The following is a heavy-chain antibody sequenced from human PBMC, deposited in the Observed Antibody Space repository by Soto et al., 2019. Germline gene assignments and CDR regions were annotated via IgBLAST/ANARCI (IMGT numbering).Heavy chain of an antibody. J-gene: IGHJ3*02. Sequence: PSETLSLTCAVSGGSISSGGYSWSWIRQPPGKGLDWIGYIYHSGSTYYNPSLKSRVTISVDRSKNQFSLKLSSVTAADTAVYYCARGSKGRDGYNSGLRDAFDIWGQGKMVTVSS. V-gene: IGHV4-30-2*01. D-gene: IGHD5-12*01. CDR1: GGSISSGGYS. CDR3: ARGSKGRDGYNSGLRDAFDI. CDR2: IYHSGST.